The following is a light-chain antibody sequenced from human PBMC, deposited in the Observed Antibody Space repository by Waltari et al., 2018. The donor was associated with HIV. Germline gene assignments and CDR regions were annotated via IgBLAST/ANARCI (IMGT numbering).Light chain of an antibody. CDR1: SSHVGGSNS. J-gene: IGLJ1*01. V-gene: IGLV2-11*01. Sequence: QSALTQPRSVSGSPGQSVTISCTATSSHVGGSNSVPWYQQHPGKAPKLMIFDVSKRPSGVPDRFSGSRSGNTASLTISGLQAEDEADYYCCSYAGSYTYVFGTGTKVTVL. CDR2: DVS. CDR3: CSYAGSYTYV.